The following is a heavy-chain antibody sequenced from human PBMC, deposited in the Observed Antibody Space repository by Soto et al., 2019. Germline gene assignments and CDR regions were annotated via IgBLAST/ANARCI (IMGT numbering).Heavy chain of an antibody. Sequence: GESLKISCKGSGYSFTSYWIGWVRQMPGKGLEWMGIIYPGDSDTRYSPSFQGHVTISADKSISTAYLQWSSLKASDTAMYYCAKVFYDSSGYYYSSGGAFDIWGQGTMVTVSS. CDR2: IYPGDSDT. CDR3: AKVFYDSSGYYYSSGGAFDI. V-gene: IGHV5-51*01. J-gene: IGHJ3*02. D-gene: IGHD3-22*01. CDR1: GYSFTSYW.